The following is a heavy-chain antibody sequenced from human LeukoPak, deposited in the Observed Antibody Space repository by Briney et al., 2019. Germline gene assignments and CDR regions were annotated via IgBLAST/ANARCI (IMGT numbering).Heavy chain of an antibody. V-gene: IGHV1-69*13. Sequence: GASVKVSCKASGTPFTSYAFSWVRQAPGQGLEWMGGIIPISGTPIYAQKFQGRVTITADESTNTAYMSLSRLTSEDTAMYFCARGRQSIVVVPAALDFWGQGTLVTVSS. CDR2: IIPISGTP. CDR1: GTPFTSYA. J-gene: IGHJ4*02. CDR3: ARGRQSIVVVPAALDF. D-gene: IGHD2-2*01.